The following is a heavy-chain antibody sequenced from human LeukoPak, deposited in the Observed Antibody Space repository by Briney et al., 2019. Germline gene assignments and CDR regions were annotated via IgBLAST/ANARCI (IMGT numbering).Heavy chain of an antibody. CDR2: ITSSGSYI. V-gene: IGHV3-21*01. Sequence: GGSLRLSCAASGFTFSSYSMNWVRQAPGKGLEWVSSITSSGSYIYYTDSVQGRFTISRDNAENSLYLQMNSLRADDTAVYYCAREGSGSHRGHFDYWGQGTLVTVSS. CDR3: AREGSGSHRGHFDY. J-gene: IGHJ4*02. CDR1: GFTFSSYS. D-gene: IGHD1-26*01.